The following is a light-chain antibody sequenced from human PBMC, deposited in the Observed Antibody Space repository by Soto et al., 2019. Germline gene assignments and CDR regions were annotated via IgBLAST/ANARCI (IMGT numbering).Light chain of an antibody. V-gene: IGKV1-33*01. J-gene: IGKJ4*01. CDR2: DAS. Sequence: DIQMTPSPSSLSASVGDRVTITCQASQDITNYLNWYQQKPGKAPQILIYDASKLEPGVPSRLSGGGSGTEFTLTISSLQPDDFATYYCQQYSTYPLTFGGGTKVDIK. CDR3: QQYSTYPLT. CDR1: QDITNY.